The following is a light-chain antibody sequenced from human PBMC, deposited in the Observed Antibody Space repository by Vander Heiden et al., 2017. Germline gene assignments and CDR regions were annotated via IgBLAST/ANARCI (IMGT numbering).Light chain of an antibody. CDR3: QQYNNFPDT. J-gene: IGKJ2*01. V-gene: IGKV1-5*03. Sequence: DIQMTQSPSTLPASLGDRVTITCRSSQSIWSYLAWYQQKPGKAPQVLIYKASTRESGVPSRFSGSGSGTEFTLTISSLQPDDVATYYCQQYNNFPDTFGQGTQLEIK. CDR2: KAS. CDR1: QSIWSY.